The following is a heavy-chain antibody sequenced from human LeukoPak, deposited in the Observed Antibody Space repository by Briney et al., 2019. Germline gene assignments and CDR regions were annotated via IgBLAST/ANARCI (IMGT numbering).Heavy chain of an antibody. CDR1: GGTFSSYA. D-gene: IGHD6-19*01. V-gene: IGHV1-69*04. CDR2: IIPILGIA. Sequence: SVKVSCKASGGTFSSYAISWVRQAPGQGLEWMGRIIPILGIANYAQKLQGRVTMTTDTSTSTAYMELRSLRSDDTAVYYCARDWGSSGWKYFDYWGQGTLVTVSS. CDR3: ARDWGSSGWKYFDY. J-gene: IGHJ4*02.